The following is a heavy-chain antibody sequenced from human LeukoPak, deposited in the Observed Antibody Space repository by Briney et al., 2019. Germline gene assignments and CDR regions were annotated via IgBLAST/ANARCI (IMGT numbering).Heavy chain of an antibody. D-gene: IGHD2-2*01. V-gene: IGHV3-30*02. CDR2: IRYDGSNK. CDR1: GFTFSSYG. CDR3: AKDLSLFCSSTSCRGAFDY. Sequence: GGSLRLSCAASGFTFSSYGMHWVRQAPGKGLEWVAFIRYDGSNKYYADSVKGRFTISRDNSKNTLYLQMNSLRAEDTAVYYCAKDLSLFCSSTSCRGAFDYWGQGTLVTVSS. J-gene: IGHJ4*02.